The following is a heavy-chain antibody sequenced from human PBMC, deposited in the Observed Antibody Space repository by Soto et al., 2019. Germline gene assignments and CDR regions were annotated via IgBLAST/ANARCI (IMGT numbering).Heavy chain of an antibody. Sequence: PGESLKISCKGSGYSFTSYWIGWVRQMPGKGLEWMGIIYPGDSDTRYSPSFQGQVTISADKSISTAYLQCSSLKASDTAMYYCARTSAAGKYYYGMDVWGQGTTVTVSS. CDR1: GYSFTSYW. CDR3: ARTSAAGKYYYGMDV. V-gene: IGHV5-51*01. CDR2: IYPGDSDT. J-gene: IGHJ6*02. D-gene: IGHD6-13*01.